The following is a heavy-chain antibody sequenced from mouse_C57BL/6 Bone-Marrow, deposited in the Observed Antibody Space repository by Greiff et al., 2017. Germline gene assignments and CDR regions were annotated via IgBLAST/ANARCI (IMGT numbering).Heavy chain of an antibody. CDR1: GYSFTGYY. Sequence: VQLKQSGPELVKPGASVKISCKASGYSFTGYYMNWVKQSPEKSLEWIGEINPSTGGTTYNQKFKAKATLTVDKSSSTAYMQLKSLTSEDSAVYYCARKGEYFDVWGTGTTVTVSS. CDR3: ARKGEYFDV. CDR2: INPSTGGT. J-gene: IGHJ1*03. V-gene: IGHV1-42*01.